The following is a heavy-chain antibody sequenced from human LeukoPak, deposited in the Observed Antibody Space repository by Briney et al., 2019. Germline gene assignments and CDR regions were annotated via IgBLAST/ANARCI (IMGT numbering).Heavy chain of an antibody. D-gene: IGHD3-10*01. CDR1: GYTFTSYY. CDR3: ARDVTMVRGVILPWGYYYYGMDV. Sequence: ASVKVSCKASGYTFTSYYMHWVRQAPGQGLEWMGIINPSGGSTSYAQKFQGRVTMTRDTSTSTVYMELSSLRSEDTAVYYCARDVTMVRGVILPWGYYYYGMDVWGQGTTVTVSS. V-gene: IGHV1-46*01. CDR2: INPSGGST. J-gene: IGHJ6*02.